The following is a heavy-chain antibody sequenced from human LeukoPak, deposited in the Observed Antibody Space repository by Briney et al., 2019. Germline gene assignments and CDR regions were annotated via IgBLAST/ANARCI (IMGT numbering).Heavy chain of an antibody. CDR1: GGSINSHSYH. V-gene: IGHV4-39*01. CDR3: ARTHYYHDSSGYCYAF. D-gene: IGHD3-22*01. CDR2: IYYSGST. J-gene: IGHJ3*01. Sequence: SETLSLTCTVSGGSINSHSYHWGWIRQPPGKGLEWIGSIYYSGSTYYNPSLKSRITISIDTSKNQFSLKVSSVTAADTAVYYCARTHYYHDSSGYCYAFWGQGTMVTVSS.